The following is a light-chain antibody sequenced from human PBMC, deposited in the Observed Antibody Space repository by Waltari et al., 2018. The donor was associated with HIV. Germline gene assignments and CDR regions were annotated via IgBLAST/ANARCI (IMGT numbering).Light chain of an antibody. CDR2: CAS. J-gene: IGKJ3*01. CDR3: LQGYSSILT. V-gene: IGKV1-39*01. Sequence: DIQVTQSPSSLSASVGDRVTIICRTSENINTFLNWFQQKPGKIPRLLIYCASRLESGVPSRFSGTGSGTDFSLTISGLQPEDFATYYCLQGYSSILTCGPGTKVEVK. CDR1: ENINTF.